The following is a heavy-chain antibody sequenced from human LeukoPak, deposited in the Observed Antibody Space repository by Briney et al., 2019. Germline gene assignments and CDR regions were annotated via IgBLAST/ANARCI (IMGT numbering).Heavy chain of an antibody. Sequence: SETLSLTCTVSGGSISSYYWSWIRQPPGKGLEWIGYIYYSGSTNYNPSLKSRVTISVDTSKNQFSLKLSSVTAADTAVYYCASGYGGNSHYYYYYMDVWGKGTTVTVSS. CDR1: GGSISSYY. CDR2: IYYSGST. V-gene: IGHV4-59*01. CDR3: ASGYGGNSHYYYYYMDV. D-gene: IGHD4-23*01. J-gene: IGHJ6*03.